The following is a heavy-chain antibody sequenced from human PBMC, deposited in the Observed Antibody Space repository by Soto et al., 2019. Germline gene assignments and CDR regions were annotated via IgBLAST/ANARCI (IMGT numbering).Heavy chain of an antibody. CDR1: WYTFMTHA. J-gene: IGHJ6*02. D-gene: IGHD1-1*01. CDR3: ARGKGMEENYYYYGLDI. CDR2: INGGTGQT. V-gene: IGHV1-3*01. Sequence: SVQVSFRASWYTFMTHAMHWVRQAPGQSLEWMGWINGGTGQTKHSHRFQDRVTITRDTSASTAYMELSSLRSEDTAVYYCARGKGMEENYYYYGLDIWGQGTTVTVSS.